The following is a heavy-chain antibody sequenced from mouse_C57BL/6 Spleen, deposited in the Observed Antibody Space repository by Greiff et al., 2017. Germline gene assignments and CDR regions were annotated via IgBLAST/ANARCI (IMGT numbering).Heavy chain of an antibody. V-gene: IGHV5-6*01. J-gene: IGHJ4*01. D-gene: IGHD2-2*01. Sequence: EVQLVESGGDLVKPGGSLKLSCAASGFTFSSYGMSWVRQTPDKRLEWVATISSGGSYTYYPDSVKGRFTISRDNAKNTLYLQMSSLKSEDTAMYYCARYGYDDAMDYWGQGTSVTVSS. CDR3: ARYGYDDAMDY. CDR2: ISSGGSYT. CDR1: GFTFSSYG.